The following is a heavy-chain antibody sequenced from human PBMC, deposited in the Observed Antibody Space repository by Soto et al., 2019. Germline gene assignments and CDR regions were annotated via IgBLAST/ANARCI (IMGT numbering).Heavy chain of an antibody. CDR2: IYPGDSET. Sequence: GESLKISCQTSGYTFSSNWIGWVRQMPGKGLEWMGIIYPGDSETRYSPSFQGQVTISADRSFSTAYLQWTSLQASDTAMYYCVRVVEAATRHTDFDSWGQGIVVTVSS. J-gene: IGHJ4*02. CDR3: VRVVEAATRHTDFDS. D-gene: IGHD2-15*01. CDR1: GYTFSSNW. V-gene: IGHV5-51*01.